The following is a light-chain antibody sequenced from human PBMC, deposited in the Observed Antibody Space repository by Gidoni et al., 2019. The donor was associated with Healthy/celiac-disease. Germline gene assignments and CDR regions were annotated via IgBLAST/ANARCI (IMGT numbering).Light chain of an antibody. CDR1: SSDVGGYNY. J-gene: IGLJ1*01. CDR2: DVS. Sequence: QSALTQPRSVSGSPGPAVTISCPGTSSDVGGYNYVPWYQKPPGKAPKLMIYDVSKRPSGVPDRFSGSKSGNTASLTISGLQAEDEADYYCCSYAGSYTYVFGTGTKVTVL. V-gene: IGLV2-11*01. CDR3: CSYAGSYTYV.